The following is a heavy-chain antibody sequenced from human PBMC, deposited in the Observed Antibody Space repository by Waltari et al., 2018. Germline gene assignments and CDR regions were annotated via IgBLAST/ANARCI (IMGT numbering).Heavy chain of an antibody. Sequence: QLQLQESGPGLVKPSETLSLTCTVSGGSISRSSYYWGWIRQSPGKGREWSGGIYYIVGTDYNPTLKSRVTISGDTSKNQFSLKLSSVTAADTAVYYCARHWKKSGYRFDPWGQGTLVTVSS. CDR1: GGSISRSSYY. D-gene: IGHD5-12*01. J-gene: IGHJ5*02. V-gene: IGHV4-39*01. CDR3: ARHWKKSGYRFDP. CDR2: IYYIVGT.